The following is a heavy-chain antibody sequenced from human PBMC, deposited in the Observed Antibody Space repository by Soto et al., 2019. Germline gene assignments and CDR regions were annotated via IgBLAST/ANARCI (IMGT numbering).Heavy chain of an antibody. Sequence: SETLSLTCTVSGVSIHNSHSFWAWIRQPPGKGLQFIASVYHNGGAHYNSSLKSRVTISVDTANNHVSLRMRSLTAADTAFYYCGRVVEGATRHTDPDSWGQGILVTVSS. CDR3: GRVVEGATRHTDPDS. CDR2: VYHNGGA. J-gene: IGHJ5*01. V-gene: IGHV4-39*01. CDR1: GVSIHNSHSF. D-gene: IGHD2-21*01.